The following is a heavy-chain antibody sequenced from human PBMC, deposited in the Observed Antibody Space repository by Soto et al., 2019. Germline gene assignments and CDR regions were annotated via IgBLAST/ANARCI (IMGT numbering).Heavy chain of an antibody. CDR1: GGSISSSSYY. CDR2: IYYSGST. Sequence: QLQLQESGPGLVKPSETLSLTCTVSGGSISSSSYYWGWIRQPPGKGLEWIGSIYYSGSTYYNPTLKSRVTISVATSKNQFSLKLSSVTAADTAVYYCARRAYCSGGSCYAGWFDPWGQGTLVTVSS. V-gene: IGHV4-39*01. D-gene: IGHD2-15*01. J-gene: IGHJ5*02. CDR3: ARRAYCSGGSCYAGWFDP.